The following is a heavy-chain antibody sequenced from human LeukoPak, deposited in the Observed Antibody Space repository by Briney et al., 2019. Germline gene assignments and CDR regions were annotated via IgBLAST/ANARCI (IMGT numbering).Heavy chain of an antibody. CDR2: IYYSGST. J-gene: IGHJ5*02. D-gene: IGHD6-13*01. V-gene: IGHV4-39*07. Sequence: SETLSLTCTVSGGSISSSSYYWGWIRQPPGKGLEWIGSIYYSGSTYYNPSLKSRVTISVDTSKNQFSLKLSSVTAADTAVYYCAREQQLVYNWFDPWGQGTLVTVSS. CDR3: AREQQLVYNWFDP. CDR1: GGSISSSSYY.